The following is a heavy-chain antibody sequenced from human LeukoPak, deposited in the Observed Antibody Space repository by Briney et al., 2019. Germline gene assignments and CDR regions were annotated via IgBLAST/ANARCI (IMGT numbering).Heavy chain of an antibody. CDR3: ACYSILGRAFDC. Sequence: SETLSLTCTVSGASMNDYYWSWIRQPPGKGLEWIGNVHYSFSSNFSPSLKSRVTISMDTSKSQFSLRLSSVTAADTAVYYCACYSILGRAFDCWGQGTLVTVSS. CDR1: GASMNDYY. CDR2: VHYSFSS. J-gene: IGHJ4*02. V-gene: IGHV4-59*01. D-gene: IGHD4-11*01.